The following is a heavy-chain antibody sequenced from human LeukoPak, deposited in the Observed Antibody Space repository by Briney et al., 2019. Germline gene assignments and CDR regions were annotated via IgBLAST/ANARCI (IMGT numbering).Heavy chain of an antibody. CDR1: GFTFSSYW. CDR3: ASQKQWGQLLLAAFDI. J-gene: IGHJ3*02. CDR2: IKQDGSEK. D-gene: IGHD2-15*01. Sequence: GGSLRLSCAASGFTFSSYWMSWVRQAPGKGLEWVANIKQDGSEKYYVDSVKGRFTISRDNAKNSLYLQMNSLRAEDTALYYCASQKQWGQLLLAAFDIWGQGTMVTVSS. V-gene: IGHV3-7*03.